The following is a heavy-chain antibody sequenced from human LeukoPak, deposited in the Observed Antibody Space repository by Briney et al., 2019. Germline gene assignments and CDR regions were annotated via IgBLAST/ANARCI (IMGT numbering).Heavy chain of an antibody. D-gene: IGHD3-10*01. V-gene: IGHV3-30*18. CDR1: GFTFSSYG. CDR2: ISYDGSNK. Sequence: GGSLRLSCAASGFTFSSYGMHWVRQAPGKGLEWVAVISYDGSNKYYADSVKGRFTISRDNSKNTLYLQMNSLRAEDTAVYYCAKGGSAGNDAFDIWGQGTMVTVSS. J-gene: IGHJ3*02. CDR3: AKGGSAGNDAFDI.